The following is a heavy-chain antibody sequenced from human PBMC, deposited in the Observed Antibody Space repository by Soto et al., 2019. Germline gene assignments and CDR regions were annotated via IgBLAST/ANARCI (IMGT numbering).Heavy chain of an antibody. CDR1: GFTFSSYA. D-gene: IGHD3-10*01. V-gene: IGHV3-23*01. J-gene: IGHJ4*02. CDR2: ISGSGGST. CDR3: AKYLGGMVRGVIDFDY. Sequence: GGSLRLSCAASGFTFSSYAMSWVRQAPGKGLEWVSAISGSGGSTYYAGSVKGRFTISRDNSKNKLYLQMNSLRAEDTAVYYCAKYLGGMVRGVIDFDYWGQGTLVTVSS.